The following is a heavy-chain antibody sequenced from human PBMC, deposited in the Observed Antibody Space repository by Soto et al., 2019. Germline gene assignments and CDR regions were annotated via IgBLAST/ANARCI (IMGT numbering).Heavy chain of an antibody. Sequence: SETLSLTCTVSGGSIGSGDYYWSWIRQPPEKGLEWIGSIYYSGSTYYNPSLKSRVIISADTSENQFSLKLSSVTAADTAVYHCARDRRLAGTDYWGQGTLVTVSS. V-gene: IGHV4-30-4*01. CDR2: IYYSGST. D-gene: IGHD2-15*01. CDR1: GGSIGSGDYY. J-gene: IGHJ4*02. CDR3: ARDRRLAGTDY.